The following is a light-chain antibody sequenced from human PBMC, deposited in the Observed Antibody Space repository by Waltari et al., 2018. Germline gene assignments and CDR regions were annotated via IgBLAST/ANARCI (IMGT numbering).Light chain of an antibody. J-gene: IGKJ4*01. Sequence: DIQMTQSPSTLSASVGDRVILSFRASQSISKWLAWYHQKPGKAPKLLFYKASTLESEVPSRFSGSGSGTEFTLTISSLQPDDFATYYCQQYNSYSLLSFGGGTKVEIK. CDR2: KAS. CDR3: QQYNSYSLLS. V-gene: IGKV1-5*03. CDR1: QSISKW.